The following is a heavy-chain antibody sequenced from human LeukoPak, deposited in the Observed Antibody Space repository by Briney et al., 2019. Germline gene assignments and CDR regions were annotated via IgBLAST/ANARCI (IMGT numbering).Heavy chain of an antibody. CDR2: IYYSGST. D-gene: IGHD5-24*01. V-gene: IGHV4-39*01. CDR1: GGSISSSSYY. Sequence: PSETLSLTCTVSGGSISSSSYYWGWIRQPPGKGLEWIGSIYYSGSTYYNPSLKSRVTISVDTSKNQFSLKLSSVTAADTAVYYCARLLRRSTGDGYNYGSYWGQGTLVTVSS. CDR3: ARLLRRSTGDGYNYGSY. J-gene: IGHJ4*02.